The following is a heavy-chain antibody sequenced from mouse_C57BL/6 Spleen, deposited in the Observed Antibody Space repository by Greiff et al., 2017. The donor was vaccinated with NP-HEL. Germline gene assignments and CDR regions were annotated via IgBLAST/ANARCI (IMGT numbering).Heavy chain of an antibody. Sequence: EVQLQESEGGLVQPGSSMKLSCTASGFTFSDYYMAWVRQVPEKGLEWVANINYDGSSTYYLDSLKSRFIISRDNAKNMLYLQMSSLKSEDTATYYCARAHYDGYFPFDYWGQGTTLTVSS. CDR1: GFTFSDYY. D-gene: IGHD2-3*01. J-gene: IGHJ2*01. V-gene: IGHV5-16*01. CDR3: ARAHYDGYFPFDY. CDR2: INYDGSST.